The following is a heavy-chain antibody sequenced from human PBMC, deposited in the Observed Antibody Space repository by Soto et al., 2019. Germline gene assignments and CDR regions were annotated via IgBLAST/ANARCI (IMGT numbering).Heavy chain of an antibody. Sequence: GGSLRLSCAASGFIFSNYAMSWVRQAPGKGLEWVSCISGSGASTYFADSVKGRLTISRDNSKNMVSLQMNSLRAEDTAVYYCAKRSDFCGGGSCSYYFDYWGQGTPVTVSS. D-gene: IGHD2-15*01. CDR2: ISGSGAST. CDR1: GFIFSNYA. J-gene: IGHJ4*02. CDR3: AKRSDFCGGGSCSYYFDY. V-gene: IGHV3-23*01.